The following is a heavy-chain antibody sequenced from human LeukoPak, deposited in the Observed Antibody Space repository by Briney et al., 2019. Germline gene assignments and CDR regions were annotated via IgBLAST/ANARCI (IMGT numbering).Heavy chain of an antibody. CDR1: GGSISSGGYY. J-gene: IGHJ5*02. V-gene: IGHV4-30-2*01. Sequence: PSETLSLTCTVSGGSISSGGYYWSWIRQPPGKGLEWIVYIYHSGSTYYNPSLKSRVTISVDRSKNQFSLKLSSVTAADTAVYYCARAYDIVVVPAAPGEFDPWGQGTLVTVSS. CDR3: ARAYDIVVVPAAPGEFDP. D-gene: IGHD2-2*01. CDR2: IYHSGST.